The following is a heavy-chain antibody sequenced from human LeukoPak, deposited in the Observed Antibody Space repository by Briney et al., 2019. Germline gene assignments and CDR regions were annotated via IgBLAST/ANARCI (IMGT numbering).Heavy chain of an antibody. D-gene: IGHD3-16*02. CDR3: AREFRGVIPWFDL. CDR1: GFTFSSYS. CDR2: ISNSSSYI. Sequence: GGSLRLSCAASGFTFSSYSMNWVRQAPGKGLEWVSSISNSSSYIYYADSVKGRFTISRDNAKNSLYLQMNSLRAEDTAVYYCAREFRGVIPWFDLWGQGTLVTVSS. J-gene: IGHJ5*02. V-gene: IGHV3-21*01.